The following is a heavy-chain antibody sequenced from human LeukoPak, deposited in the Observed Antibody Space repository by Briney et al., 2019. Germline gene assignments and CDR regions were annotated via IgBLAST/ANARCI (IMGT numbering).Heavy chain of an antibody. CDR1: GFTFSSYE. V-gene: IGHV3-21*01. J-gene: IGHJ4*02. CDR2: ISSSSSYI. Sequence: GRSLRLSCAASGFTFSSYEMNWVRQAPGKGLEWVSSISSSSSYIYYADSVKGRFTISRDNAKNSLYLQMNSLRAEDTAVYYCARDVLTGLEWLSLSFDYWGQGTLVTVSS. D-gene: IGHD3-3*01. CDR3: ARDVLTGLEWLSLSFDY.